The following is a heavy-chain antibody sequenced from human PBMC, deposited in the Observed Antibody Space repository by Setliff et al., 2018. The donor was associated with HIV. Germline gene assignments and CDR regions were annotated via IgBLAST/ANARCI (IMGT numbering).Heavy chain of an antibody. D-gene: IGHD3-10*01. CDR2: IYTSGST. CDR3: AGVMVRGPNPKHAFDI. CDR1: GGSISSGSYY. Sequence: KPSETLSLTCTVSGGSISSGSYYWSWIRQPAGKGLEWIGRIYTSGSTNYNPSLKSRVTISVDTSKNQFSLKLSSVTAADTAVYYCAGVMVRGPNPKHAFDIWGQGTMVTVSS. J-gene: IGHJ3*02. V-gene: IGHV4-61*02.